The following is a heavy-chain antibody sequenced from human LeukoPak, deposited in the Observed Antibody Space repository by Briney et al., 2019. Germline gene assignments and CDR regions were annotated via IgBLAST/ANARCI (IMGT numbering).Heavy chain of an antibody. D-gene: IGHD6-19*01. V-gene: IGHV3-23*01. Sequence: GGSLRLSCAASGFTFSSFAMSWIRQAPGKGLEWVSGISGSGGSTFYADSVKGRFTISRDNSKNTLYLQMNSLRADDTAVYYCAKDAHSSGWYYFDYWGQGTLVTVSS. CDR3: AKDAHSSGWYYFDY. CDR1: GFTFSSFA. J-gene: IGHJ4*02. CDR2: ISGSGGST.